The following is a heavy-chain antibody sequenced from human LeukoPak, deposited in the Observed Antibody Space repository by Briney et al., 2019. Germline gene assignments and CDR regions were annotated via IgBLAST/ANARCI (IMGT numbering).Heavy chain of an antibody. CDR3: ARVSSSGWSYYFDY. CDR1: GYTFTSYA. Sequence: ASVKVSCKASGYTFTSYAMHWVRQAPAQRLEWMGWINAGNGNTKYSQKFQGRVTITRDTSASTAYMELSSLRSEDTAVYYCARVSSSGWSYYFDYWGQGTLVTVSS. V-gene: IGHV1-3*01. D-gene: IGHD6-19*01. J-gene: IGHJ4*02. CDR2: INAGNGNT.